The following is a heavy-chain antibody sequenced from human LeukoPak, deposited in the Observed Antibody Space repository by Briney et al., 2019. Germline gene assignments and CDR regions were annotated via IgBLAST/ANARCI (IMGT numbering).Heavy chain of an antibody. D-gene: IGHD5-24*01. J-gene: IGHJ4*02. CDR1: GDSISGGNRY. CDR3: ATYSDGWHYFDY. Sequence: SETLSLTCTVSGDSISGGNRYWSWVRQPAGEGREWIGRFYNSGNIKYNPSLKSRVTISVDTSKNQFSLKLSSVTAADTAVYYCATYSDGWHYFDYWGQGTLVTVSS. V-gene: IGHV4-61*02. CDR2: FYNSGNI.